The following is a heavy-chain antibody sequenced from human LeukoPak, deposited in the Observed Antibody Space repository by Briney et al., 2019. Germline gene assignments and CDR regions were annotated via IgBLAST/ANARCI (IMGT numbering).Heavy chain of an antibody. Sequence: GGSLRLSCAASGFTVSSNYMSWVRQAPGKGLEWVSVIYSGGSTYYADSVKGRFTISRDNSKNTLYLQMNSLRAEDTAVYYCVRGPYYDILTGYSPFDYWGQGTLVTVSS. J-gene: IGHJ4*02. D-gene: IGHD3-9*01. CDR1: GFTVSSNY. CDR2: IYSGGST. V-gene: IGHV3-66*01. CDR3: VRGPYYDILTGYSPFDY.